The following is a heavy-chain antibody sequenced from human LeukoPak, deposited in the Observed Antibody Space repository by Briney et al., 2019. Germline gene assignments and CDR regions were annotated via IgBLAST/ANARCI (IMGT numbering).Heavy chain of an antibody. J-gene: IGHJ5*02. CDR1: GGSISSGGYY. CDR2: IYYSGST. D-gene: IGHD3-3*01. Sequence: SETLSLTCTVSGGSISSGGYYWSWIRQHPGKGLEWIGYIYYSGSTYYNPSLKSRVTISVDTSKNQFSLKLSSVTAADTAVYYCARALLQGYYDFWSGYVPNWFDPWGRGTLVTVSS. CDR3: ARALLQGYYDFWSGYVPNWFDP. V-gene: IGHV4-31*03.